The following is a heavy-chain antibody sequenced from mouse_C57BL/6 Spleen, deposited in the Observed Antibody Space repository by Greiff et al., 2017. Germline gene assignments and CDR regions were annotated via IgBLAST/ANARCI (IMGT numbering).Heavy chain of an antibody. CDR3: ARGGYPDG. D-gene: IGHD2-2*01. Sequence: QVQLQQSGPELVKPGASVKISCKASGYAFSSSWIHWVKQRPGKGLEWIGRIYPGDGDTNYNGKFKGKATLTADKSSSTAYMQLSSLTSEDYAVYCCARGGYPDGWGQGTTHTVA. V-gene: IGHV1-82*01. CDR2: IYPGDGDT. CDR1: GYAFSSSW. J-gene: IGHJ2*01.